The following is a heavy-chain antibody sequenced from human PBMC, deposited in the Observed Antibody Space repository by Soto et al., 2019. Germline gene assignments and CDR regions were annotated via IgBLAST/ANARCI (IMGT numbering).Heavy chain of an antibody. J-gene: IGHJ6*02. D-gene: IGHD5-12*01. CDR1: GFTFSDYY. V-gene: IGHV3-11*06. CDR2: ISSSSGST. Sequence: GGSLRLCCAASGFTFSDYYMIWIRQAPGKGLEYISYISSSSGSTNYADSVKGRFTISRDNAKNSLYLQMSSLRAEDTAVYYCARDRGGYDRLYYYHGMDVWGQGTTVTV. CDR3: ARDRGGYDRLYYYHGMDV.